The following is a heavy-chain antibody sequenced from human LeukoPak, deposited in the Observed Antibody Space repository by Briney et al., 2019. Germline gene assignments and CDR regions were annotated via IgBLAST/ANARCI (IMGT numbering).Heavy chain of an antibody. V-gene: IGHV4-59*08. CDR1: GGSISSYY. CDR3: ARGRDILTGYYMTPFDY. D-gene: IGHD3-9*01. J-gene: IGHJ4*02. Sequence: SETLSLTCTVSGGSISSYYWSWIRQPPGKGLEWIGYIYYSGSTNYNPSLKSRVNISVDTSKNQLSLKLSSVTAADTAVYYCARGRDILTGYYMTPFDYWGQGTLVTVSS. CDR2: IYYSGST.